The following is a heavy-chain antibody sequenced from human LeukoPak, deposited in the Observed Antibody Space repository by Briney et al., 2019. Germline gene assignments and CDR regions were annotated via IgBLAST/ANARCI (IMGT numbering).Heavy chain of an antibody. CDR3: ARGGIAGRYYSYYYMDV. V-gene: IGHV3-74*01. CDR1: GIIFSNYW. Sequence: GGSLRLSCAASGIIFSNYWMHWVRQAPEKGLVWVSRINRDGSSTSYADSVKGRFTISRDNDKNSLYLQMNSLRAEDTAVYYCARGGIAGRYYSYYYMDVWGKGTTVTVSS. CDR2: INRDGSST. D-gene: IGHD1-26*01. J-gene: IGHJ6*03.